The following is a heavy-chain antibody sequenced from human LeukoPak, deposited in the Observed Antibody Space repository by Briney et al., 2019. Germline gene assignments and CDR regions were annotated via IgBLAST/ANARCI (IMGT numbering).Heavy chain of an antibody. D-gene: IGHD4-11*01. CDR3: ANSPFIDYPFDY. V-gene: IGHV3-23*01. CDR1: GFTFSSSA. J-gene: IGHJ4*02. CDR2: ISGSGSGGST. Sequence: GGSLRLSCAASGFTFSSSAMSWVRQAPGKGLEWVSNISGSGSGGSTYYVDSVKGRFTISRDNSKNTLYLQMNSLRAEDTAVYYCANSPFIDYPFDYWGQGTLVTVSS.